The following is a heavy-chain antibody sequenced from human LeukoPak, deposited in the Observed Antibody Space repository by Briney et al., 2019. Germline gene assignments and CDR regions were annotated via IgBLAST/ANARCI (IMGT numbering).Heavy chain of an antibody. V-gene: IGHV4-59*01. Sequence: LETLSLTRTVSGGSISSYYCSWIRQPPGKGLGWIGHIYSSGSTNYKPSLKSRVTMSVDTSKTQFSLKLTSVTAADTSVYYGARGGPTIAARRTFDYWGQGTLGTVSS. D-gene: IGHD6-6*01. CDR3: ARGGPTIAARRTFDY. CDR1: GGSISSYY. CDR2: IYSSGST. J-gene: IGHJ4*02.